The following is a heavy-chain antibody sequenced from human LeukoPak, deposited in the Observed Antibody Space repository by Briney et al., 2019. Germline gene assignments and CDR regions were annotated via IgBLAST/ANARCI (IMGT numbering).Heavy chain of an antibody. CDR3: ARLPTVTFFDY. V-gene: IGHV4-34*01. CDR1: GGSFSANY. CDR2: INHTGRT. J-gene: IGHJ4*02. D-gene: IGHD4-17*01. Sequence: ETLSLTCAVSGGSFSANYWSWIRQPPGEGPEWIGEINHTGRTNYNPSLKSRVTISVDMSKNQFSLKLSSVTAVDTAVYYCARLPTVTFFDYWGQGTLVAVSS.